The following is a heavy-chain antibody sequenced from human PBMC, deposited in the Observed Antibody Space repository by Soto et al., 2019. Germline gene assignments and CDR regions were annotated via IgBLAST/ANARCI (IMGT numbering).Heavy chain of an antibody. CDR1: GYTFTSYG. D-gene: IGHD1-26*01. CDR3: ARVGSGSYHYYYYCMDV. V-gene: IGHV1-18*01. Sequence: ASVKVSCKASGYTFTSYGISWVRQAPGQGLEWMGWISAYNGNTNYAQKFQGRVTITTDESTSTAYMELRSLRSEDTAVYYCARVGSGSYHYYYYCMDVWGQGTTVTVSS. J-gene: IGHJ6*02. CDR2: ISAYNGNT.